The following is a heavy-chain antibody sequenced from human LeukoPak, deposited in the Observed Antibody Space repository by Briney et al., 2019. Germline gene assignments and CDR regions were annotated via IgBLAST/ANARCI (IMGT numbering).Heavy chain of an antibody. CDR2: IYYTGST. V-gene: IGHV4-39*01. CDR1: NGSISSSTYY. CDR3: ARLFSYYDNGGHVAY. Sequence: SETLSLTCTVSNGSISSSTYYWGWIRQPPGKGLEWIGSIYYTGSTYYNPSLKSRVTISVDTSKNQFSLKLSSVTAADTAMYYCARLFSYYDNGGHVAYWGQGTLVTVSS. D-gene: IGHD3-22*01. J-gene: IGHJ4*02.